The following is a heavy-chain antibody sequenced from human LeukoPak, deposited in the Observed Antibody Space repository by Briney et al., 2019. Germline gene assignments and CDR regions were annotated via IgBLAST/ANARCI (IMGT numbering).Heavy chain of an antibody. V-gene: IGHV3-74*01. Sequence: PGGSLRLSCAASGFTFSSYWMHWIRQAPGQGLVWVSRINSDGSSINYADSVKGRFTISRDNAKNTLHLQMNSLRGEDTAVYYCASSTSCYSHPSVTCYYYYGMDVWGQGTTVTVSS. CDR2: INSDGSSI. D-gene: IGHD2-2*01. CDR3: ASSTSCYSHPSVTCYYYYGMDV. CDR1: GFTFSSYW. J-gene: IGHJ6*02.